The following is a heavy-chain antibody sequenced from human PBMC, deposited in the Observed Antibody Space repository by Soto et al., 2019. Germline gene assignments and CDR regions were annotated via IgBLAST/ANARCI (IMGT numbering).Heavy chain of an antibody. CDR2: IWYDGSNK. CDR3: ARSIEEVYAIYYYYGMDV. J-gene: IGHJ6*02. V-gene: IGHV3-33*01. D-gene: IGHD2-8*01. CDR1: GFTFNVYG. Sequence: QVQLVESGGGVVQPGRSLRLSCAASGFTFNVYGMHWVRQAPGKGLEWVAVIWYDGSNKYYADSVRGRFTISRDNSKSTLYLQMNSLRAEDTAVYYCARSIEEVYAIYYYYGMDVWGQGTTVTVSS.